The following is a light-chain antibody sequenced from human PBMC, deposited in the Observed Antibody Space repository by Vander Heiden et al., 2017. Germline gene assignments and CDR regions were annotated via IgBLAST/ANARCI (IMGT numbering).Light chain of an antibody. CDR1: SSNIGSNY. CDR3: AAWDDSSYV. J-gene: IGLJ1*01. V-gene: IGLV1-47*02. CDR2: SNN. Sequence: QSVLTQPPSASGTPGQGVTISCSGSSSNIGSNYVYWYQQLPGTAPKLLIYSNNQRPSGVPDRFSGSKSGTSASLAISGLLSEDEADYYCAAWDDSSYVFGTGTKVTVL.